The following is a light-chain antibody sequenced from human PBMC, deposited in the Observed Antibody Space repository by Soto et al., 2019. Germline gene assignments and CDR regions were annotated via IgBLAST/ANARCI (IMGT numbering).Light chain of an antibody. CDR2: DAS. J-gene: IGLJ1*01. CDR3: SSYTSSTSLLI. CDR1: YSDIGGYKH. Sequence: QSVLAQPASVXASPGQSITISCIGTYSDIGGYKHVSWYQQHPGKAPKLIIYDASSRPSGISNRFSDSKSANTASLTISGLQADDEADYYCSSYTSSTSLLIFGAGTKVTV. V-gene: IGLV2-14*03.